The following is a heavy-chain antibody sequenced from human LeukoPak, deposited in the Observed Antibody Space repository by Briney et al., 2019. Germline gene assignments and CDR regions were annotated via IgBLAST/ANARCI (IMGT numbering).Heavy chain of an antibody. CDR2: INHSGST. V-gene: IGHV4-34*01. CDR1: GGSFSGYY. CDR3: AILDLQWLATAFDY. Sequence: SETLSLTCAAYGGSFSGYYWSWIRQPPGKGLEWIGEINHSGSTNYNPSLKSRVTISEDTSKNQFSLKLSSVTAADTAVYYCAILDLQWLATAFDYWGQGTLVTVSS. D-gene: IGHD6-19*01. J-gene: IGHJ4*02.